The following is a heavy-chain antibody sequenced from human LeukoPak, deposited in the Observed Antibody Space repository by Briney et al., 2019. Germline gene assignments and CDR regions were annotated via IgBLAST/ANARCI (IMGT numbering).Heavy chain of an antibody. CDR3: ARSQGTRYSSSSVGNWFDP. CDR1: GGSISRGGYY. V-gene: IGHV4-31*03. Sequence: PSETLSLTCTVSGGSISRGGYYWSWIRQHPGKGLEWIGYIYYSGSTYYNPSLKSRVTISVDTSKNQFSLKLSSVTAADTAVYYCARSQGTRYSSSSVGNWFDPWGQGTLVTVSS. J-gene: IGHJ5*01. CDR2: IYYSGST. D-gene: IGHD6-6*01.